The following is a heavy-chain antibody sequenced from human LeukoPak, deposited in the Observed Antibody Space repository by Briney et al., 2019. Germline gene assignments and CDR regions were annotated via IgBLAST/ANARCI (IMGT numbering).Heavy chain of an antibody. J-gene: IGHJ4*02. Sequence: GGSLRLSCAISGLTLDEYTLHWVRQAPGKGLQWVSLITSGGLHTFYADSVKGRFNISRDNSDNSLFLHLNSLRPDDTAFYYCVAIPVTGMSFQDYWGQGTLLTVSS. D-gene: IGHD6-19*01. CDR2: ITSGGLHT. V-gene: IGHV3-43*01. CDR3: VAIPVTGMSFQDY. CDR1: GLTLDEYT.